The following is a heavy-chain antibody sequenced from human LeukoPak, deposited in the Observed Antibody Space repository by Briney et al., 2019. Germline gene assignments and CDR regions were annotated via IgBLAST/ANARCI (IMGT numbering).Heavy chain of an antibody. D-gene: IGHD3-10*01. CDR2: IDEFGRAT. CDR1: GFSLSENW. J-gene: IGHJ1*01. Sequence: GGSLRLSCAASGFSLSENWMHWVRQAPGQGLVWVSRIDEFGRATFYADSVKGRFTISRDDATNTVYLQMNSLRADDTAIYFCTRDLVLGSGSYGYWGQGTLVTVSA. V-gene: IGHV3-74*01. CDR3: TRDLVLGSGSYGY.